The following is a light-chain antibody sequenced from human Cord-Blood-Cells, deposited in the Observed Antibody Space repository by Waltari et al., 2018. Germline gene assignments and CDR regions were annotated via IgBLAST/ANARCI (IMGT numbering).Light chain of an antibody. J-gene: IGKJ2*01. CDR3: QQYNNWPPYT. Sequence: EIVMTQSPASLSVSPGERATLSCRASQSVRSNLAWYQQKTGQDPRLLIYGASTRATGIAARFSGSGCATKYTITNSSLQSEDFAVYYCQQYNNWPPYTFGQGTKLEIK. CDR1: QSVRSN. V-gene: IGKV3-15*01. CDR2: GAS.